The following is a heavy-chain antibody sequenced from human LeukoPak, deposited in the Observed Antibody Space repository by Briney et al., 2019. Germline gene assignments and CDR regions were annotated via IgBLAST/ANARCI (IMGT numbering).Heavy chain of an antibody. D-gene: IGHD3-10*01. J-gene: IGHJ3*01. Sequence: PGGSLRLSCAASGFNLNIYEMNWVRRAPGKGLEWVSFISSSRTTIYYADSVKGRFTISRDNAKNSLYLQMTSLRVEDTALYYCARDAFYYGSARTASFDLWGQGTMVTVSS. CDR3: ARDAFYYGSARTASFDL. CDR2: ISSSRTTI. V-gene: IGHV3-48*03. CDR1: GFNLNIYE.